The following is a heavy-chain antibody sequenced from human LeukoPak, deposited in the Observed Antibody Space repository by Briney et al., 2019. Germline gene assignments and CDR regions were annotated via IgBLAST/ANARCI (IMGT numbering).Heavy chain of an antibody. CDR3: ARGLYGSAFDP. CDR2: IYYSGST. J-gene: IGHJ5*02. CDR1: GGSISSYY. Sequence: SETLSLTCTVSGGSISSYYWSWIRQPPGKGLEWIGYIYYSGSTNYNPSLKSRVTISVDTSKNQFSLKLSSVTAADTAVYYCARGLYGSAFDPWGQGTLVTVSS. V-gene: IGHV4-59*12. D-gene: IGHD3-10*01.